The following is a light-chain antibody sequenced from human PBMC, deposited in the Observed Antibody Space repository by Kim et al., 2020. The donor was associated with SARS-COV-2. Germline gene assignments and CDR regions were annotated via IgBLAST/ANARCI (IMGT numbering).Light chain of an antibody. J-gene: IGLJ2*01. CDR1: SLRRYY. CDR2: DKN. CDR3: NSRDTISKHVV. Sequence: AVGQTVMITCQELSLRRYYASWYQQKPGQAPLLVIYDKNIRPSGIPDRFSGSSSGNTASLTITGAQAEDEADYYCNSRDTISKHVVFGGGTQLTVL. V-gene: IGLV3-19*01.